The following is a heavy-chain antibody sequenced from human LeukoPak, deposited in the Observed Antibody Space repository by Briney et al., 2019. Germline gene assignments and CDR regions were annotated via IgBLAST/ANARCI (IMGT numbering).Heavy chain of an antibody. Sequence: ASVKVSCKASGYTFTNYGISWVRQAPGQGLEWMGWISAHNGNTNYAQKLQGRVTMTTDTSTSTAYMELRSLRSDDTAVYYCARITMVRGVIIEAAFDIWGQGTMVTVSS. CDR3: ARITMVRGVIIEAAFDI. CDR1: GYTFTNYG. V-gene: IGHV1-18*01. J-gene: IGHJ3*02. D-gene: IGHD3-10*01. CDR2: ISAHNGNT.